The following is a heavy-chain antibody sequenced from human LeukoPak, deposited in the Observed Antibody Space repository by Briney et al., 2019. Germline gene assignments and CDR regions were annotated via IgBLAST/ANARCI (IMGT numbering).Heavy chain of an antibody. CDR2: IYTSGST. CDR3: ARGGWFGESPFDY. CDR1: GGSISSYY. D-gene: IGHD3-10*01. V-gene: IGHV4-4*08. Sequence: SETLSLTCTVSGGSISSYYWSWIRQPPGKGLEWIGRIYTSGSTNYNPSLKSRVTISLDTSKNQFSLKLSSVTAADTAVYYCARGGWFGESPFDYWGQGTLVTVSS. J-gene: IGHJ4*02.